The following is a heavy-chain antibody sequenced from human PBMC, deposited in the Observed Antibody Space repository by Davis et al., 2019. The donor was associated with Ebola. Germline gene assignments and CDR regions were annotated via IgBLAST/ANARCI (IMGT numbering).Heavy chain of an antibody. CDR2: INPNSGGT. D-gene: IGHD3-22*01. Sequence: ASVKVSCKASGYTFTGYYMHWVRQAPGQGLEWMGRINPNSGGTTYAQKFQGRVTMTRETSISTVYMELSSLRSEDTAVYYCARLSNYYYDSSGYPGAFDIWGQGTMVTVSS. J-gene: IGHJ3*02. V-gene: IGHV1-2*06. CDR3: ARLSNYYYDSSGYPGAFDI. CDR1: GYTFTGYY.